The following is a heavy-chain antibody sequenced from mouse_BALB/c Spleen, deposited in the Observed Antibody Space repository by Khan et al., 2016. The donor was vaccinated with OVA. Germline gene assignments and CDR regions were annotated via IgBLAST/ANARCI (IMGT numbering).Heavy chain of an antibody. CDR3: ARQATTDYDYVMDF. CDR1: GFTFISYT. V-gene: IGHV5-12-2*01. D-gene: IGHD1-1*01. CDR2: ITKGGVNT. J-gene: IGHJ4*01. Sequence: EVQLVESGGDLVQPGGSLNLSCAASGFTFISYTMFWVRQTPEKRLEWVPFITKGGVNTYYPDTVKGRFTDSRENARNILYLQMNSLRSEDTAMYYCARQATTDYDYVMDFWGQGTTVTVSS.